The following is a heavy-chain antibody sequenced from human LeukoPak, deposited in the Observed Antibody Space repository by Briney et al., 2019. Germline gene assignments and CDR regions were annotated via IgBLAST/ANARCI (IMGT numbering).Heavy chain of an antibody. CDR3: AKGGKWDVTPFDY. V-gene: IGHV3-30*04. CDR2: TSFDVSNK. Sequence: GGSLRLSCAASGFTFSSYAMHWVRQAPGKGLEWVATTSFDVSNKYYADSVKGRFTISRDNSKNTLYLQVNSLRAEDTAVYYCAKGGKWDVTPFDYWGQGTLVTVSS. D-gene: IGHD1-26*01. CDR1: GFTFSSYA. J-gene: IGHJ4*02.